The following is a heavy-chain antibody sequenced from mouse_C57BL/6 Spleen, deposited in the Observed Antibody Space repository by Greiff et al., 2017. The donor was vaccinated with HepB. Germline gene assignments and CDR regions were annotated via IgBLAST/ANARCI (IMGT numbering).Heavy chain of an antibody. D-gene: IGHD1-1*01. Sequence: VQLQQSGPELVKPGASVKISCKASGYSFTGYYMNWVKQSPEKSLEWIGEINPSTGGTTYNQKFKAKATLTVDKSSSTAYMQLKSLTSEDSAVYYCARSITTTGYFDYWGQGTTLTVSS. J-gene: IGHJ2*01. CDR1: GYSFTGYY. CDR3: ARSITTTGYFDY. CDR2: INPSTGGT. V-gene: IGHV1-42*01.